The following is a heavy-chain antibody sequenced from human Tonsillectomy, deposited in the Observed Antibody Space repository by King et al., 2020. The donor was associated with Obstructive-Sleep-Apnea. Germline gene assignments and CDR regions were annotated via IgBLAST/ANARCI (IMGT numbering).Heavy chain of an antibody. CDR3: ARSIVPTILFDY. CDR2: INHIGGT. D-gene: IGHD5-12*01. V-gene: IGHV4-34*01. Sequence: VQLQQWGEGLLKPSETLSLTCAVYGGSFSGYYWTWIRQPPGKGREWIGEINHIGGTNYNPSLKSRVTVSVDTSMNRFSLRLSSVTAADTAVYYCARSIVPTILFDYWGQGTLVTVSS. CDR1: GGSFSGYY. J-gene: IGHJ4*02.